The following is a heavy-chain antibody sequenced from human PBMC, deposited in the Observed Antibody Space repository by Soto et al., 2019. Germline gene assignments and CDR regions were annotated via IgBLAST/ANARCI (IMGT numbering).Heavy chain of an antibody. CDR1: GGTFSSYT. Sequence: QVQLVQSGAEVKKPGSSVKVSCTASGGTFSSYTISWVRQVPGQGLEWMGRIIPMLRMANFAQNFQGRVTMTADESTSTASMELSSLRSEDTAVYYCATNYGSGSTHFDYWGQGTLVTVSS. CDR3: ATNYGSGSTHFDY. CDR2: IIPMLRMA. V-gene: IGHV1-69*02. D-gene: IGHD3-10*01. J-gene: IGHJ4*02.